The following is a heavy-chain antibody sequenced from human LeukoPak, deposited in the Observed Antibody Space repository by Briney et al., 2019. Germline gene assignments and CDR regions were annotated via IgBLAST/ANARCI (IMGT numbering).Heavy chain of an antibody. CDR2: ISGSGDTT. D-gene: IGHD3-10*01. V-gene: IGHV3-23*01. CDR3: AKSRPYYYGSGSYSGLYGMDV. J-gene: IGHJ6*02. CDR1: GFTFSSYA. Sequence: GGSLRLSCAGSGFTFSSYAMTWVRQAPGKGLEWVLVISGSGDTTYYADSVKGRFTISRDNSKNTLYLQMNSLKAEDTAVYYCAKSRPYYYGSGSYSGLYGMDVWGQGTTVTVFS.